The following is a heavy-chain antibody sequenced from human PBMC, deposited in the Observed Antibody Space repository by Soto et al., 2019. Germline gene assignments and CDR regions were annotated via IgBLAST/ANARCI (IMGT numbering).Heavy chain of an antibody. CDR3: ARRDSAYGVSEFNY. V-gene: IGHV4-4*02. CDR2: IFHAGST. J-gene: IGHJ4*02. Sequence: QVQLQESGPGLVTPSGTLSLTCTVSSGSISTSYWWTWVRQPPNKGLVWIGEIFHAGSTNYNPSLRSRVTISVDKSKNQFSLPLASVTAADSAMYYCARRDSAYGVSEFNYWGQGTLVTVSS. CDR1: SGSISTSYW. D-gene: IGHD5-12*01.